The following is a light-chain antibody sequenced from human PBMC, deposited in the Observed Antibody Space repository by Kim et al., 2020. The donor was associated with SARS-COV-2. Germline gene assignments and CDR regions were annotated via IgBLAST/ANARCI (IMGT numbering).Light chain of an antibody. CDR2: STN. CDR3: VLYLGGGIWV. Sequence: QTVVTQEPSFSVSPGGTVTLTCGLGSGSLSTTNSPSWYQQTPGQAPRTLIHSTNTRSSGVPDRFSGSILGNKAALTITGAQADDESDYYCVLYLGGGIWVFGGGTQLTVL. V-gene: IGLV8-61*01. CDR1: SGSLSTTNS. J-gene: IGLJ3*02.